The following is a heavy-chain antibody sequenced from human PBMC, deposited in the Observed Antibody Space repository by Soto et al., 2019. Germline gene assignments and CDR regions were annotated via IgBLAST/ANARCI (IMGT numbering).Heavy chain of an antibody. D-gene: IGHD3-9*01. CDR2: IWYDGSNK. J-gene: IGHJ4*02. CDR3: ARDPTYYDILTDSFDY. Sequence: QVQLVESGGGVVQPGRSLRLSCAASGFTFSSYGMHWVRQAPGKGLEWVAVIWYDGSNKYYADSVKGRFTISRDNSKNTLDLQMNSLRAEDTAVYYCARDPTYYDILTDSFDYWGQGTLVTVSS. CDR1: GFTFSSYG. V-gene: IGHV3-33*01.